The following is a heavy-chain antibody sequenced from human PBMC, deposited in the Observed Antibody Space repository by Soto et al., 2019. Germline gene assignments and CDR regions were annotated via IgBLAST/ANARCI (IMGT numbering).Heavy chain of an antibody. D-gene: IGHD2-15*01. CDR3: AILNNSITPTPPDV. J-gene: IGHJ6*02. CDR1: GYIFVNYG. Sequence: QVQLVQSGDEVRKPGSSVKVSCKASGYIFVNYGIAWVRQAPGQGLEWMGWISPYSGNTHYASKVPGRLTMTTDTPTSTAYMVLRSLTSAPPALYYSAILNNSITPTPPDVWCPGTTVTVSS. V-gene: IGHV1-18*01. CDR2: ISPYSGNT.